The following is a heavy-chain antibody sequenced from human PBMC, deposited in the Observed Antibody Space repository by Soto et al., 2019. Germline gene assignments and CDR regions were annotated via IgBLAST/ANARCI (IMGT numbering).Heavy chain of an antibody. CDR2: ISSTGSTI. CDR3: ARVYSSSWYNGMDV. D-gene: IGHD6-13*01. Sequence: QVQLVESGGGLVKPGGSLRLSCAASGFIFSDYYMSWIRQAPGKGLEWVSYISSTGSTIYYADSGKGRFTISRDNAKNTLYMQMNSLRAEDTAVYYCARVYSSSWYNGMDVWGQGTTVTVSS. CDR1: GFIFSDYY. J-gene: IGHJ6*02. V-gene: IGHV3-11*01.